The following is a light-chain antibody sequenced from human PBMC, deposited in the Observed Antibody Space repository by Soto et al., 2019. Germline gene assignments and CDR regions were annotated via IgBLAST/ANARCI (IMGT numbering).Light chain of an antibody. J-gene: IGLJ1*01. CDR2: DVT. Sequence: QSVLTQPASVSGSPEQSITISCTGTSRDVGGYNYVSWYQHYPDKAPKLIIYDVTSRPSGVSDRFSGSKSGNTASLTISGLQPEDEAHYYCSSFTLSTYVFGSGTKVTVL. V-gene: IGLV2-14*01. CDR3: SSFTLSTYV. CDR1: SRDVGGYNY.